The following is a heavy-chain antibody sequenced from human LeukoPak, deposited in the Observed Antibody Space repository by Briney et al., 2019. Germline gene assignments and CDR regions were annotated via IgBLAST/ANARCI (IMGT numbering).Heavy chain of an antibody. V-gene: IGHV3-30-3*01. D-gene: IGHD1/OR15-1a*01. J-gene: IGHJ4*02. Sequence: PGGSLRLSCAASGFTFSSYAMHWVRQAPGEGLEWVAVISYDGSNKYYADSVKGRFTISRDNSKNTLYLQMNSLRAEDTAVYYCATPPREHSYWGQGTLVTVSS. CDR2: ISYDGSNK. CDR3: ATPPREHSY. CDR1: GFTFSSYA.